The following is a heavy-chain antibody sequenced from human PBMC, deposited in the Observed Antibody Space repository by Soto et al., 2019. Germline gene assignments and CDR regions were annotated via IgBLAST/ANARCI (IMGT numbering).Heavy chain of an antibody. Sequence: EVQLVESGGGLVQPGGSLRLSCAASGFTFSDYWMSWVRQAPGKGLECVANIKTDGSEKYYVDPVKGRFTISRDKAKNSRYLQMNSLGAEDTAVYYCASSMGRGGNDYWGQGTLVTVSS. CDR2: IKTDGSEK. CDR1: GFTFSDYW. CDR3: ASSMGRGGNDY. V-gene: IGHV3-7*05. D-gene: IGHD3-10*01. J-gene: IGHJ4*02.